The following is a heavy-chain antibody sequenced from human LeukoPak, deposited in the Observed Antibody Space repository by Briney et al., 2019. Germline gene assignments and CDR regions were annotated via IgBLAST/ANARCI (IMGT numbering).Heavy chain of an antibody. CDR1: GFTFSNYA. CDR3: ARVLFPSAIAAAGTSSWYYFDY. Sequence: SGGSLRLSCAAAGFTFSNYAMTWVRQAPGRGLEWVSSISGSGGSTYYADSVKGRFTISRDNSKNTLYLQMNSLRAEDTAVYYCARVLFPSAIAAAGTSSWYYFDYWGQGTLVTVSS. CDR2: ISGSGGST. D-gene: IGHD6-13*01. J-gene: IGHJ4*02. V-gene: IGHV3-23*01.